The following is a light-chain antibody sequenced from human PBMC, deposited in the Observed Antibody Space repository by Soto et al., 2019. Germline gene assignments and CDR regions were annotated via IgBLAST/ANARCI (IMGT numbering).Light chain of an antibody. CDR3: QHSYSTPPT. V-gene: IGKV1-39*01. CDR2: SAS. J-gene: IGKJ1*01. Sequence: DIQMTQSPSSLSVSVGDRVTITCRASQSIRSYLNWYQQKPGKAPNLLIYSASTLQSGVPSTFSGSGSGTDFTLTISSLQPEDSATYYCQHSYSTPPTFGQGTKVEIK. CDR1: QSIRSY.